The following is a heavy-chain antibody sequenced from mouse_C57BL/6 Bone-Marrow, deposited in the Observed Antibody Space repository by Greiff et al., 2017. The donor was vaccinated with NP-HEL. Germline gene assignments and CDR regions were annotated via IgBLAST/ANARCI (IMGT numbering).Heavy chain of an antibody. D-gene: IGHD2-4*01. CDR3: ARGEDDYDLFAY. J-gene: IGHJ3*01. V-gene: IGHV1-69*01. CDR1: GYTFTSYW. Sequence: QVQLQQPGAELVMPGASVKLSCKASGYTFTSYWMHWVKQRPGQGLEWIGEIDPSDSYTNYNQNFKGKSTLTVDKSSSTAYMQLSSLTSEDSAVYYCARGEDDYDLFAYWGQGTLVTVSA. CDR2: IDPSDSYT.